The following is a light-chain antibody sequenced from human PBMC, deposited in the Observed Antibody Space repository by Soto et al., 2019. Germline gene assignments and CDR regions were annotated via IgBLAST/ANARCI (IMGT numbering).Light chain of an antibody. Sequence: IVLTQSPGTLSLSPGERATLSCRASQSVTTQLAWYQQKPGQAPRLIIHGASSRATGGPDRITGSGSGTEFTLSISRLEPEEFAVYYCQQYGGSTRTFGRGTNVGI. J-gene: IGKJ1*01. CDR3: QQYGGSTRT. CDR2: GAS. V-gene: IGKV3-20*01. CDR1: QSVTTQ.